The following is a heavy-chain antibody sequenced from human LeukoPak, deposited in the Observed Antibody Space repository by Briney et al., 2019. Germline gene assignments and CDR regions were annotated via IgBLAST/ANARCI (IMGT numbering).Heavy chain of an antibody. CDR2: IGAYNGNT. Sequence: ASVKVSCKASGYTFTNYGISWVRQAPGQGLEWRGWIGAYNGNTNYAQKLQGRVTMTTDTSTSTAYMELRSLRSDDTAVYYCARVLWFDQNDAFDIWGQGTMVTVSS. J-gene: IGHJ3*02. V-gene: IGHV1-18*04. CDR3: ARVLWFDQNDAFDI. CDR1: GYTFTNYG. D-gene: IGHD3-10*01.